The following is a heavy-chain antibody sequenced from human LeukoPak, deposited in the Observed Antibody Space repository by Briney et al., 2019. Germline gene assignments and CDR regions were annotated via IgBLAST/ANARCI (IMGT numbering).Heavy chain of an antibody. V-gene: IGHV4-4*07. CDR3: ARQGVATAIDY. D-gene: IGHD2-21*02. Sequence: PSETLSLTCTVSGGSISSYYWSWIRQPPGKGLEWIGRISASGNTNYNPSLKSRVTMSVDTSKNLFALKLSSVTAADTAVYYCARQGVATAIDYWGQGTLVTVSS. J-gene: IGHJ4*02. CDR2: ISASGNT. CDR1: GGSISSYY.